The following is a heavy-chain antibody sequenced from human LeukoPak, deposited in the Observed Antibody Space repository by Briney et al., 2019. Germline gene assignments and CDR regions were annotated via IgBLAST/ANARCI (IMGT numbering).Heavy chain of an antibody. Sequence: YNFDRYGVNWFEGRVSMTTDTSTNTVYMDLRSLRSDDTAVYYCARDAGYSGDPWDYWGQGTLVTVSS. CDR2: YNFDR. D-gene: IGHD5-12*01. V-gene: IGHV1-18*01. CDR3: ARDAGYSGDPWDY. J-gene: IGHJ4*02.